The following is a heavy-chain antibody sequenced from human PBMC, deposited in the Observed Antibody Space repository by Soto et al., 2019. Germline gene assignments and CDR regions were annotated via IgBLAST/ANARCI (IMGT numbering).Heavy chain of an antibody. CDR1: GGSISSGGYY. J-gene: IGHJ1*01. D-gene: IGHD3-10*01. CDR2: IHHSVST. Sequence: QVQLQESGPGLVKASQTLSLTCNVSGGSISSGGYYWTWIRQHPGKGLEWIGNIHHSVSTFYNPSLKSRVSISVDTSKNQFSLKLSSVTAAYTAVYFCVRVVLSWGQGTLVTVSS. CDR3: VRVVLS. V-gene: IGHV4-31*03.